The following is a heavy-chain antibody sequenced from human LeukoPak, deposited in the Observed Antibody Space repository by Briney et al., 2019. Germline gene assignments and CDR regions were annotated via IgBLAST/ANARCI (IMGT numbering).Heavy chain of an antibody. CDR1: GFTFSFFW. D-gene: IGHD6-13*01. V-gene: IGHV3-7*05. J-gene: IGHJ4*02. CDR3: ARSTSWAIDY. Sequence: QAGGSLRLSCSASGFTFSFFWMTWVRQAPGKGLEWLANIEEDGSVKHYVDSLEGRLTVSRDNAKNSLYLEMNSLRAEDTALYYCARSTSWAIDYWGQGALVTVSS. CDR2: IEEDGSVK.